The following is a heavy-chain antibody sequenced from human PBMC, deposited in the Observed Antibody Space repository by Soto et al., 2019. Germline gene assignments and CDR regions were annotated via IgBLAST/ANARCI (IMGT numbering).Heavy chain of an antibody. CDR1: GYTFTSYG. Sequence: ASVKVSCKASGYTFTSYGISWVRQAPGQGLEWMGWISVYNGNTNYAQKLQGRVTMTTDTSTSTAYMELRSLRSDDTAVYYCARDSVVPAATNYYYGMDVWGQGTTVTVSS. J-gene: IGHJ6*02. CDR3: ARDSVVPAATNYYYGMDV. V-gene: IGHV1-18*04. D-gene: IGHD2-2*01. CDR2: ISVYNGNT.